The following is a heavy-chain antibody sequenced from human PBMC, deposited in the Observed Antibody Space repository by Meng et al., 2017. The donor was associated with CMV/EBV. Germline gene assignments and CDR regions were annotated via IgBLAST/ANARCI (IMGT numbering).Heavy chain of an antibody. J-gene: IGHJ4*02. CDR3: ARESMVRGED. D-gene: IGHD3-10*01. V-gene: IGHV4-34*01. CDR1: CGSFSGYH. CDR2: INHSGST. Sequence: VQRPGWGAGLLTPTETLSLSGLVCCGSFSGYHWRWFRQPPGKGLECIGNINHSGSTNYNPSLKSRVTISVDTSKNQFSLKLSSVTAADAAVYYCARESMVRGEDWGQGTLVTVSS.